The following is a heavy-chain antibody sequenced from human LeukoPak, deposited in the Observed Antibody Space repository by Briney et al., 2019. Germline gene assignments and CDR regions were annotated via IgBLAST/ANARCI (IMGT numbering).Heavy chain of an antibody. D-gene: IGHD1-7*01. J-gene: IGHJ4*02. CDR2: IYTSGST. CDR1: GGSISSDY. CDR3: AREGLELLSFDY. Sequence: PSETLSLTCTVSGGSISSDYWSWIQQPAGKGLEWIGRIYTSGSTNYNPSLKSRVTMSVDTSKNQFSLKLSSVTAADTAVYYCAREGLELLSFDYWGQGTLVTVSS. V-gene: IGHV4-4*07.